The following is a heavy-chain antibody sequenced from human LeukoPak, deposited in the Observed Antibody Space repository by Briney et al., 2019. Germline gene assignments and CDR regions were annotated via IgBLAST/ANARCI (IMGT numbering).Heavy chain of an antibody. J-gene: IGHJ4*02. CDR2: IYPGDSDT. Sequence: GESLKISCKGSGYSFTSYWIGWVRQMPGKGLEWMGIIYPGDSDTRYSPSFQGQVTISADKSIRTAYLQWSSLKASDTAMYYCARPSTVEMATITYFDYWGQGTLVTVSS. CDR1: GYSFTSYW. D-gene: IGHD5-24*01. V-gene: IGHV5-51*01. CDR3: ARPSTVEMATITYFDY.